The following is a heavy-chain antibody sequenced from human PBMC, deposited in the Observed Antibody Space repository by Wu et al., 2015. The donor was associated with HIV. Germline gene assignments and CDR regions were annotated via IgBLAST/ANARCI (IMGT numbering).Heavy chain of an antibody. CDR1: GYTFTDYY. Sequence: QVQVVQSGAEVKKPGASVNVSCKSSGYTFTDYYIHWVRQAPGQGLEWMGCINPNSGGTNFAQKFQGRVTMTRDTSITTAYMELISLRSDDTAVYYCARGSLVVVPAAQGAFDIWGQGTMVTVSS. J-gene: IGHJ3*02. D-gene: IGHD2-2*01. V-gene: IGHV1-2*02. CDR3: ARGSLVVVPAAQGAFDI. CDR2: INPNSGGT.